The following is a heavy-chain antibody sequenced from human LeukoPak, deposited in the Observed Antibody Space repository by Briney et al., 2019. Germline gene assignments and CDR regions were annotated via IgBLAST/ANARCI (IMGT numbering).Heavy chain of an antibody. V-gene: IGHV4-39*07. CDR1: GGSISSSGYY. J-gene: IGHJ4*02. CDR3: AEASDGGYDYGH. CDR2: IYYSGST. D-gene: IGHD5-12*01. Sequence: SETLSLTCTVSGGSISSSGYYWGWIRQPPGKGLEWIGSIYYSGSTYYNPSLKSRVTISVDTSKNQFSLKLSSVTAADTAVYYCAEASDGGYDYGHWGQGTLVTVSS.